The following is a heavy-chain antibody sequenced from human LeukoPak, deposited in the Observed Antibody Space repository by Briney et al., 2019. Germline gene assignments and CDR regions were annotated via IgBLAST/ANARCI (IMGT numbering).Heavy chain of an antibody. CDR1: GYTFTNYG. V-gene: IGHV1-18*01. J-gene: IGHJ3*02. Sequence: GASVKVSCKASGYTFTNYGISWVRQAPGQGLEWMGWISAYNGHTKYAQKVQGRVTMTRDTSTSTAYMELRSLRSDATAVYYCARDGHRRYHYDSSGGEDAFDIWGQGTMVTVSS. CDR3: ARDGHRRYHYDSSGGEDAFDI. D-gene: IGHD3-22*01. CDR2: ISAYNGHT.